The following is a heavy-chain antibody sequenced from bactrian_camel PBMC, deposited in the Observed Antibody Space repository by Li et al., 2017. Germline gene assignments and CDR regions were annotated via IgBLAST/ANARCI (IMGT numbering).Heavy chain of an antibody. CDR1: GYGWQYNS. D-gene: IGHD5*01. Sequence: QVQLVESGGGSVQAGRSLRLSCVGSGYGWQYNSYCLGWLRQASGKERAEVATIDAGGSTTYADSVKGRFTISKDNAKNTLYLQMNSLKPEDTAVYYCAADCSDESNVGFNFQGQGTQVTVS. J-gene: IGHJ4*01. CDR2: IDAGGST. V-gene: IGHV3S53*01.